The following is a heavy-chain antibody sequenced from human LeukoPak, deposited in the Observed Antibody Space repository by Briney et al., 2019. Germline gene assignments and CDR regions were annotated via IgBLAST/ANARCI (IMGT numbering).Heavy chain of an antibody. CDR1: GGSISSYY. Sequence: PSETLSLTCTVSGGSISSYYWSWIRQPAGKGLEWIGRIYTSGSTNYNPSLKSRVTISVDTSKNQFSLKLSSVTAADTAVYYCARGVEQQLGGDDFDYWGQGTLVTVSS. J-gene: IGHJ4*02. V-gene: IGHV4-4*07. CDR3: ARGVEQQLGGDDFDY. D-gene: IGHD6-13*01. CDR2: IYTSGST.